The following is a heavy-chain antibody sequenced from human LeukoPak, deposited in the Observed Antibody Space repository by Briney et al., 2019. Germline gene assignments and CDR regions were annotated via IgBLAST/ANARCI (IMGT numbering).Heavy chain of an antibody. CDR2: IYYSGST. CDR3: ARIASAATTFDY. Sequence: SETLSLTCTVSGGSISGYYWSWIRQPPGKGLEWIGYIYYSGSTNYNPSLKSRLTISVDTSKNQFSLKLRSVTAADTAVYYCARIASAATTFDYWGQGTLVTVSS. CDR1: GGSISGYY. D-gene: IGHD6-13*01. J-gene: IGHJ4*02. V-gene: IGHV4-59*01.